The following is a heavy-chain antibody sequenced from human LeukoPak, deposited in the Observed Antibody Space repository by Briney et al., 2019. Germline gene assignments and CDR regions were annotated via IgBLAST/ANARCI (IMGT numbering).Heavy chain of an antibody. CDR2: INHSGST. D-gene: IGHD5-18*01. CDR1: GGSFSGYY. V-gene: IGHV4-34*01. Sequence: SETLSLTCAVYGGSFSGYYWSWIRQPPGKGLEWIGEINHSGSTNYNPSLKSRVTISVDTSKNQFSLKLRSVTAADTAVYYCARVDTAGGTLDYWGQGTLVTVSS. J-gene: IGHJ4*02. CDR3: ARVDTAGGTLDY.